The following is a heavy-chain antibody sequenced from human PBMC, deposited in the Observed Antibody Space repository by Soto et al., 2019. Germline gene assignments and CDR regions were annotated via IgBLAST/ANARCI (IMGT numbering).Heavy chain of an antibody. CDR1: GYSISSGYY. V-gene: IGHV4-38-2*01. CDR2: IYHSGST. D-gene: IGHD1-1*01. Sequence: SETLSLTCAVSGYSISSGYYWGWIRQPPGKGLEWIGSIYHSGSTYYNPSLKSRVTISVDTSKNQFSLKLSSVTAADTAVYYCARGRYNWNVQYYFDYWGQGTLVTVSS. CDR3: ARGRYNWNVQYYFDY. J-gene: IGHJ4*02.